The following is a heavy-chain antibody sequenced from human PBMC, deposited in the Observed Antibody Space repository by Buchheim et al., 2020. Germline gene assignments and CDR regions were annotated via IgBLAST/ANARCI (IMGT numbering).Heavy chain of an antibody. V-gene: IGHV1-3*01. CDR1: GYTFTSYA. CDR3: AREQLWFHYYYYYGMDV. Sequence: QVQLVQSGAEVKKPGASVKVSCKASGYTFTSYAMHWVRQAPGQRLEWMGWINAGNGNTKYSQKFQGRVTITRGTSASTAYMELSSLRSEDTAVYYCAREQLWFHYYYYYGMDVWGQGTT. CDR2: INAGNGNT. D-gene: IGHD5-18*01. J-gene: IGHJ6*02.